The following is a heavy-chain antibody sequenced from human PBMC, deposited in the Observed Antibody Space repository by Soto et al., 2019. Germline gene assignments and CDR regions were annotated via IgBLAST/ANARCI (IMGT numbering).Heavy chain of an antibody. D-gene: IGHD3-16*01. CDR1: GFTFSDYH. V-gene: IGHV3-11*01. J-gene: IGHJ4*02. CDR3: TRDPRITDF. CDR2: MSSGGGSI. Sequence: GGSLRLSCAASGFTFSDYHMSWVRQAPGKGLEWVSYMSSGGGSIYYADSVEGRFTISRDNAKNLLYLHMNSLRAEDTAVYYCTRDPRITDFWGQGTLVTVSS.